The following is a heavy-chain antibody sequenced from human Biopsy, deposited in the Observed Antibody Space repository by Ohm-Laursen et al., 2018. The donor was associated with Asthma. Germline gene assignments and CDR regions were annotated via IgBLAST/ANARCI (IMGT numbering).Heavy chain of an antibody. CDR2: HDHEEGGT. CDR1: GYSLTDLS. CDR3: ASDFPKDYVRYNFQF. Sequence: ASVKVSCKVSGYSLTDLSMHWVRQAPGQGLEWMGGHDHEEGGTVNARRFRGRVTMTEDTSTDTAYLELSSLSPDDTAVYYCASDFPKDYVRYNFQFWGQGTLVTVSS. D-gene: IGHD4-17*01. V-gene: IGHV1-24*01. J-gene: IGHJ4*02.